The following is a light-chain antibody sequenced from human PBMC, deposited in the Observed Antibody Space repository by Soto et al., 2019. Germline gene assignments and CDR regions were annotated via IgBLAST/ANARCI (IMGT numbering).Light chain of an antibody. CDR2: GAS. CDR1: QSISSSY. CDR3: QQYGNSPPGLT. V-gene: IGKV3-20*01. Sequence: EIVLTQSPGTLSLSPGEIATLSFSASQSISSSYLAWYQQKPGQAPRLLIYGASSRATGIPDRFSGSGSGTDFTLTISRLEPEDFAVYHCQQYGNSPPGLTFGGGTKVDIK. J-gene: IGKJ4*01.